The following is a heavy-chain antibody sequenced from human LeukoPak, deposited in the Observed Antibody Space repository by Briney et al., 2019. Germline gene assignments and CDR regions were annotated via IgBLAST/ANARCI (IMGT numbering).Heavy chain of an antibody. J-gene: IGHJ5*02. V-gene: IGHV1-69*06. CDR1: GGTFSSYA. D-gene: IGHD3-10*01. CDR2: IIPIFGTA. Sequence: ASVKVSCKASGGTFSSYAISWVRQAPGQGLEWMGGIIPIFGTANYAQKFQGRVTITADKSTSTAYMELSSLRSEDTAVYYCARDCQITMVRGGSWGTSNWFDPWGQGTLVTVSS. CDR3: ARDCQITMVRGGSWGTSNWFDP.